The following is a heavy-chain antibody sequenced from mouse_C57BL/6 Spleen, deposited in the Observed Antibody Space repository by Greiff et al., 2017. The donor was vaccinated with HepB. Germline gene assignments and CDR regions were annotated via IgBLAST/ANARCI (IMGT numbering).Heavy chain of an antibody. CDR2: IDPENGDT. J-gene: IGHJ3*01. CDR3: TKTAQDLFAY. D-gene: IGHD3-2*02. V-gene: IGHV14-4*01. Sequence: VQLQQSGAELVRPGASVKLSCTASGFNIKDDYMHWVKQRPEQGLEWIGWIDPENGDTEYASKFQGKATITAATSSNTAYLQLSSLTSEDTAVYYCTKTAQDLFAYWGQGTLVTVSA. CDR1: GFNIKDDY.